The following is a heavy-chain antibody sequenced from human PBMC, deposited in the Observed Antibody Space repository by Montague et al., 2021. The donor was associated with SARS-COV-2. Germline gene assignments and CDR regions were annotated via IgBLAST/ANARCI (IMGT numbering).Heavy chain of an antibody. CDR1: GDSMNNYY. CDR3: ARAPIYRSSWYAYFDY. J-gene: IGHJ4*02. CDR2: INYSGST. V-gene: IGHV4-59*01. Sequence: SETLSLTCTVSGDSMNNYYWSWIRQPPGKGLEWVGYINYSGSTHYNPSLQSRVTLPRDTSKNQFSLRLTSVTAADTAMYFCARAPIYRSSWYAYFDYWGQGTLGTVAS. D-gene: IGHD6-13*01.